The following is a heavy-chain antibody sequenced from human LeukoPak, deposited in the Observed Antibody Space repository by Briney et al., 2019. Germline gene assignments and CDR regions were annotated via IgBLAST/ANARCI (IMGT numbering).Heavy chain of an antibody. CDR3: ARVLLCSSTSCYVGRNWFDP. D-gene: IGHD2-2*01. V-gene: IGHV1-69*06. J-gene: IGHJ5*02. CDR2: IIPIFGTA. CDR1: GGTFSSYA. Sequence: SVKVSCKASGGTFSSYAISWVRQAPGQGLEWMGGIIPIFGTANYAQKFQGRVTITADKSTSTAYMELSSLRSEDTAMYYCARVLLCSSTSCYVGRNWFDPWGQGTLVTVSS.